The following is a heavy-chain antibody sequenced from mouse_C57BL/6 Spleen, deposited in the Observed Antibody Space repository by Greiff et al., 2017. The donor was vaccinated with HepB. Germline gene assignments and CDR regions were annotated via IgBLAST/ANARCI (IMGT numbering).Heavy chain of an antibody. J-gene: IGHJ3*01. CDR3: VRPQTAQAKGFAY. V-gene: IGHV10-1*01. CDR1: GFSFNTYA. CDR2: IRSKSNNYAT. Sequence: EVHLVESGGGLVQPKGSLKLSCAASGFSFNTYAMNWVRQAPGKGLEWVARIRSKSNNYATYYADSVKDRFTISRDDSESMLYLQMNNLKTEDTAMYYCVRPQTAQAKGFAYWGQGTLVTVSA. D-gene: IGHD3-2*02.